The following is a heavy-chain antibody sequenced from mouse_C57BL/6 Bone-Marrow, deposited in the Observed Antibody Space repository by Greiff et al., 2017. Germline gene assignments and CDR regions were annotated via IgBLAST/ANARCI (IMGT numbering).Heavy chain of an antibody. J-gene: IGHJ2*01. CDR2: IWSGGST. CDR3: ARGDEVDY. D-gene: IGHD3-3*01. V-gene: IGHV2-2*01. Sequence: QVQLKESGPGLVQPSQCLYISCTASGFSLTSYGVHWVRQTPVKGLEWLGEIWSGGSTYYNAAFISRLIISKDNAKSQVFFQMNSLQADDTAINYCARGDEVDYWGQGTTLTVSS. CDR1: GFSLTSYG.